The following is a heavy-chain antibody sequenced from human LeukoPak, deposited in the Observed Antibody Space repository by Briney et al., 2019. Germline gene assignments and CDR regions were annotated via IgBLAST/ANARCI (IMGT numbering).Heavy chain of an antibody. V-gene: IGHV3-23*01. CDR1: GFTFTNYA. CDR2: ISGSGGSS. J-gene: IGHJ5*02. D-gene: IGHD4-17*01. Sequence: AGGSLRHSCAASGFTFTNYAMRWVRQAPGKGLEWVSTISGSGGSSYYADSVKGRFTISRDNPKNTLYPQMNSLRAEDTAGYYWAKAGTMVTTINWFDPWGQGTLVTVSS. CDR3: AKAGTMVTTINWFDP.